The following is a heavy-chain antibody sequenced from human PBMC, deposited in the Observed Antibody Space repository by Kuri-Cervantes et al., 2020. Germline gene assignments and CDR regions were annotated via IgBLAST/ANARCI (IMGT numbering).Heavy chain of an antibody. D-gene: IGHD2-2*01. Sequence: ASVKVSCKASGYTFTSYDINWVRQATGQGLEWMGWMNPNSGNTGYAQKFQGRVTMTRNTSISTAYMEPSSLRSEDTAVYYCAGDTGYCSSTSCSNWFDPWGQGTLVTVSS. J-gene: IGHJ5*02. CDR1: GYTFTSYD. CDR2: MNPNSGNT. CDR3: AGDTGYCSSTSCSNWFDP. V-gene: IGHV1-8*01.